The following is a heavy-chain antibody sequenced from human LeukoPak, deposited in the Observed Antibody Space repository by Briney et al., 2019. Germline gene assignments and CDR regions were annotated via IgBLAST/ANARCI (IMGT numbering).Heavy chain of an antibody. D-gene: IGHD5-18*01. CDR1: GGSISSYY. V-gene: IGHV4-39*07. Sequence: SETLSLTCTVSGGSISSYYWGWIRQPPGKGLEWIGSIYYSGSTYYNPSLKSRVTISVDTSKNQFSLKLSSVTAADTAVYYCARDLSRYSYGTGYYFDYWGQGTLVTVSS. J-gene: IGHJ4*02. CDR3: ARDLSRYSYGTGYYFDY. CDR2: IYYSGST.